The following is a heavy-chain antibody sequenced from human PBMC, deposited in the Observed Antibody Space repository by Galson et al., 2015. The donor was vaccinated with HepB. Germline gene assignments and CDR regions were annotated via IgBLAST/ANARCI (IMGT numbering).Heavy chain of an antibody. Sequence: SVKVSCKASGCTFSSYAISWVRQAPGQGLEWMGGIIPIFGTANYTQKFQGRVTITADESTSTAYMELSSLRSEDTAVYYCARVRSDAGATRGYYFDYWGQGTLVTVSS. D-gene: IGHD1-26*01. V-gene: IGHV1-69*13. CDR1: GCTFSSYA. J-gene: IGHJ4*02. CDR3: ARVRSDAGATRGYYFDY. CDR2: IIPIFGTA.